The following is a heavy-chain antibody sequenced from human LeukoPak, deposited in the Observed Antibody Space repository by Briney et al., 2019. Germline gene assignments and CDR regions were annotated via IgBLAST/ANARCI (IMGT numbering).Heavy chain of an antibody. CDR2: IYHSGST. V-gene: IGHV4-4*02. J-gene: IGHJ4*02. D-gene: IGHD3-10*01. CDR3: AVFYGSGSYSQDFDY. CDR1: GGSISSSNW. Sequence: PSETLSLTCAVSGGSISSSNWWSWVRQPPGKGLEWIGEIYHSGSTNYNPSPKSRVTISVDKSKNQFSLKLSSVTAADTAVYYCAVFYGSGSYSQDFDYWGQGTLVTVSS.